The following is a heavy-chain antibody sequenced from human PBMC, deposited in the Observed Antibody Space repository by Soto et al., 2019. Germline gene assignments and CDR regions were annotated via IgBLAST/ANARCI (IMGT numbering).Heavy chain of an antibody. CDR2: IYSGGST. CDR3: ARDRATSGYDLGPYYHYGMDV. J-gene: IGHJ6*02. Sequence: GGSLRLSCAASGFTVSSNYMSWVRQAPGKGLEWVSVIYSGGSTYYADSVKGKFTISRDNSKNTLYLQMNSLRAEDTAVYYCARDRATSGYDLGPYYHYGMDVWGQGTTVTASS. D-gene: IGHD5-12*01. V-gene: IGHV3-66*01. CDR1: GFTVSSNY.